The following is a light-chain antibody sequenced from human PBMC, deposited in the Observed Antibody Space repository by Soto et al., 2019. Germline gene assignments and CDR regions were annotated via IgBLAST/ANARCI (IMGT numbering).Light chain of an antibody. CDR3: SSYAGSMNLI. V-gene: IGLV2-8*01. CDR1: SRDVGGHNH. J-gene: IGLJ2*01. CDR2: EVS. Sequence: QSVLTQPPSASGSPGQSVTISCTGSSRDVGGHNHVSWYQQHPGKAPKLMIYEVSKRPSGVPDRFSGSKSVNTASLTVSGLQSEDEADYYCSSYAGSMNLIFGGGTKLTV.